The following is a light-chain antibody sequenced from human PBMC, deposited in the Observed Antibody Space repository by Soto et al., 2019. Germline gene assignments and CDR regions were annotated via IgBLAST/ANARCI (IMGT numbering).Light chain of an antibody. CDR1: QRINTW. Sequence: IKVNISGSAVSAAGKDSVTSTSRASQRINTWLAWFQQKPGKAPKLLIYDASSLQSGVPSRFSGSGSGTEFTLTITVLQPADFVTYLCKLSASLVWRFAEGGKVDIK. V-gene: IGKV1-5*01. J-gene: IGKJ1*01. CDR2: DAS. CDR3: KLSASLVWR.